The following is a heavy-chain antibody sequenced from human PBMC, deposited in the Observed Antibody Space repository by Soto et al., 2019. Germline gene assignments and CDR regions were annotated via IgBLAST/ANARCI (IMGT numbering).Heavy chain of an antibody. J-gene: IGHJ4*02. Sequence: QVQLVESGGGVVQPGRSLRLSCAASGFTFSSYAMHWVRQAPGKGLEWVAVISYDGSNKYYADSVKGRFTISRDNSKNKLYLQMDCRGADDTAVYYCGREGGGWFGELSLDYWGQGTLVTVSS. CDR1: GFTFSSYA. CDR2: ISYDGSNK. CDR3: GREGGGWFGELSLDY. D-gene: IGHD3-10*01. V-gene: IGHV3-30-3*01.